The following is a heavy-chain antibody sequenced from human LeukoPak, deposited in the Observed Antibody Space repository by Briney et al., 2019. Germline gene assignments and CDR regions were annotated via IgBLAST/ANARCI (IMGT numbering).Heavy chain of an antibody. D-gene: IGHD3-22*01. J-gene: IGHJ4*02. V-gene: IGHV3-21*01. CDR2: ISSGSSFM. Sequence: GGSLRLSCAASGFTFSSYSMNWVRQAPGKGLEWVSSISSGSSFMYYADSVKGRFTISRDNAKNSLYLQMNSLRAEDTAVYYCARVYYDISGPFDYWGQGTLVTVSS. CDR1: GFTFSSYS. CDR3: ARVYYDISGPFDY.